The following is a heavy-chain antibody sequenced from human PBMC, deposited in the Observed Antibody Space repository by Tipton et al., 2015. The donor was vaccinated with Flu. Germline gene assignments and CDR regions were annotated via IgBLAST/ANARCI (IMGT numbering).Heavy chain of an antibody. CDR3: VGARNIYYFDY. Sequence: TLSLTCAVSAYFTSSDFFWGWIRQPPGKGLEWIGTINHSGDIDYNPSLKSRVTTSVDTSKKQFSLKPRSVTAADTAVYYCVGARNIYYFDYWGQGTLVTVSS. D-gene: IGHD1-14*01. CDR2: INHSGDI. J-gene: IGHJ4*02. CDR1: AYFTSSDFF. V-gene: IGHV4-38-2*01.